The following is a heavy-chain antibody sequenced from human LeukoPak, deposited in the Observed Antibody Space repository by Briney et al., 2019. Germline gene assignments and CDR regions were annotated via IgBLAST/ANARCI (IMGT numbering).Heavy chain of an antibody. D-gene: IGHD5-12*01. CDR1: GGTFSSYA. V-gene: IGHV1-69*13. J-gene: IGHJ4*02. CDR3: ATFKRGHIVAFDY. Sequence: ASVKVSCKASGGTFSSYAISWVRQAPGQGLEWMGGIIPIFGTANYAQKFQGRVTITADESTSTAYMELSSLRSEDTAVYYCATFKRGHIVAFDYWGQGTLVTVSS. CDR2: IIPIFGTA.